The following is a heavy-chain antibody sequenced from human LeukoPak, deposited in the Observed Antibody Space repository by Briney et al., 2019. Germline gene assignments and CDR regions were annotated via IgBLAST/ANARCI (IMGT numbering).Heavy chain of an antibody. J-gene: IGHJ4*02. Sequence: ASVKVSCNVSGYTLTELSMHWVGQAPGKGLEWMGGFDPEDGETIYAQKFQGRVTMTEDTSTDTAYMVLSSLRSEDTAVYYCARDHPRRGYCSSTSCPNTSDYWGQGTLVTVSS. CDR1: GYTLTELS. D-gene: IGHD2-2*01. CDR3: ARDHPRRGYCSSTSCPNTSDY. V-gene: IGHV1-24*01. CDR2: FDPEDGET.